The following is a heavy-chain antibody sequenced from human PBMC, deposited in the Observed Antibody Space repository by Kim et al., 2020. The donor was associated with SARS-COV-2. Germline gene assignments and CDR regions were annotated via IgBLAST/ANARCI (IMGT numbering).Heavy chain of an antibody. Sequence: SETLSLTCTVSGGSISSGGYYWSWIRQHPGKGLEWIGYIYYSGSTYYNPSLQGRVTISVDTSKNQFSLKLSSVTAADTAGYYCAGGRITIIGVVTEFDYWGQGTLVTVSS. J-gene: IGHJ4*02. CDR2: IYYSGST. V-gene: IGHV4-31*03. CDR1: GGSISSGGYY. CDR3: AGGRITIIGVVTEFDY. D-gene: IGHD3-3*01.